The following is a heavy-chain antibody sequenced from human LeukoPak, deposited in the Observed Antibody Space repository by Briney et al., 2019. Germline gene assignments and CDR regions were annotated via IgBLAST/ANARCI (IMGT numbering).Heavy chain of an antibody. Sequence: SETLSLTCTVSGGSVSSENYYWGWLRQPPGKGLEWIASISFNGNTYYNPSLKSRVTMSVDPSRNQFSLKPTSVTAADTTVYYCARRGLVVREYLQYGGQGSLVTVPS. V-gene: IGHV4-39*01. CDR1: GGSVSSENYY. J-gene: IGHJ1*01. CDR3: ARRGLVVREYLQY. CDR2: ISFNGNT. D-gene: IGHD3-22*01.